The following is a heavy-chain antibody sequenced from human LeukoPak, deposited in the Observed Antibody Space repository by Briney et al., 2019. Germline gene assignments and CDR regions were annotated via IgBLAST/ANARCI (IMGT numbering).Heavy chain of an antibody. CDR2: IYYSGST. CDR1: VAPSVVTT. D-gene: IGHD3-10*01. Sequence: SETLSSPALSLVAPSVVTTGAGSGSPPGKGLEWIGYIYYSGSTNYNPSLKSRVTISVDTSKNQFSLKLSSVTAADTAVYYCARQSTISDAFDIWGQGTMVTVSS. J-gene: IGHJ3*02. CDR3: ARQSTISDAFDI. V-gene: IGHV4-59*08.